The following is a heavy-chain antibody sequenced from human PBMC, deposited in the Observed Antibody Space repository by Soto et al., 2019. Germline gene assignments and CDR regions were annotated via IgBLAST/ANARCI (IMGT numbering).Heavy chain of an antibody. CDR3: ARDQGREGGKYYYGMDV. D-gene: IGHD3-16*01. Sequence: HPGGSLRLSCAASGFTFSSYAMHWVRQAPGKGLEWVAVISYDGSNKYYADSVKGRFTISRDNSKNTLYLQMNSLRAEDTAVYYCARDQGREGGKYYYGMDVWGQGTTVTVSS. V-gene: IGHV3-30-3*01. J-gene: IGHJ6*02. CDR1: GFTFSSYA. CDR2: ISYDGSNK.